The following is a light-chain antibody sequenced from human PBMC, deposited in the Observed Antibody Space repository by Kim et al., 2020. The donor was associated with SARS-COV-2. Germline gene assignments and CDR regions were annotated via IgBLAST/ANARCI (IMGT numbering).Light chain of an antibody. Sequence: QSALTQPASVSGSPGQSITTSCTGTSSDVGGYNYVSWYQQHPGKAPKLMIYDVSKRPSGVSNRFSGSKSGNTASLTISGLQAEDEADYYCSSYTSSSTLGVFGTGTKVTVL. V-gene: IGLV2-14*01. CDR3: SSYTSSSTLGV. J-gene: IGLJ1*01. CDR1: SSDVGGYNY. CDR2: DVS.